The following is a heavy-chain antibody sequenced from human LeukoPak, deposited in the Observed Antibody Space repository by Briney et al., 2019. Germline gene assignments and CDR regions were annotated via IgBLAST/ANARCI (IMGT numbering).Heavy chain of an antibody. CDR3: ARGAQGYCSSTSCSFDY. CDR2: IIPIFGTA. V-gene: IGHV1-69*13. Sequence: ASVKVSCKASGGTFSSYAISWVRQAPGQGLEWMGGIIPIFGTANYAQKFQGRVTITADESTSTAYMELSSLRSEDTAVYYCARGAQGYCSSTSCSFDYWGQGTLVTVSS. J-gene: IGHJ4*02. D-gene: IGHD2-2*01. CDR1: GGTFSSYA.